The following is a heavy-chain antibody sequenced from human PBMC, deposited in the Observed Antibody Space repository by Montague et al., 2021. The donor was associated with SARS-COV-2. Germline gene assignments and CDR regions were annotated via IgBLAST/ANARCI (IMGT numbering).Heavy chain of an antibody. J-gene: IGHJ3*01. CDR2: VFHTGST. V-gene: IGHV4-59*02. CDR3: ARLIGSGWTDAFDF. D-gene: IGHD6-19*01. CDR1: GDSVNTNQ. Sequence: SETLSLTCVVSGDSVNTNQWTWVRQPPGKGLGWIGHVFHTGSTKYNPSLESRVTISIDTSKNQFALRLNSVSAADTAIYYCARLIGSGWTDAFDFWGQGTMVTVSS.